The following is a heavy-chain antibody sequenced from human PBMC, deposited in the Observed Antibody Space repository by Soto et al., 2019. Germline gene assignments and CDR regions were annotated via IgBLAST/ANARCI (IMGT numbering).Heavy chain of an antibody. D-gene: IGHD3-10*01. Sequence: PGGSLRLSCEASGFTFNNNAMNWVRLAPGEGLEWVSAVSGSGGSTYYTDSVKGRFTITRDNSKNTLYLQMSSLRPEDTAMYYCARVDYGSGVFSSLDYWGPGTQVTVSS. CDR1: GFTFNNNA. CDR3: ARVDYGSGVFSSLDY. J-gene: IGHJ4*02. CDR2: VSGSGGST. V-gene: IGHV3-23*01.